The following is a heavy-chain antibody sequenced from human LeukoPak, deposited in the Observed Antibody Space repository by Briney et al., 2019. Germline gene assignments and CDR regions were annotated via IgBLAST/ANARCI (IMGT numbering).Heavy chain of an antibody. V-gene: IGHV4-34*01. CDR3: ARPPGIAAAWFDP. D-gene: IGHD6-13*01. CDR1: GGSFSGYY. CDR2: INHSGST. Sequence: SSETLSLTCAVYGGSFSGYYWSWIRQPPGKGLEWIGEINHSGSTNYNPSLKSRVTISVDTSKDQLSLNLSSVTAADTAVYYCARPPGIAAAWFDPWGQGTLVTVS. J-gene: IGHJ5*02.